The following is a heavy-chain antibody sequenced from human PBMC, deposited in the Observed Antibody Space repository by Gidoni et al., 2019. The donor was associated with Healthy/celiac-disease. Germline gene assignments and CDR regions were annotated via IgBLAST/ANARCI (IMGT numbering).Heavy chain of an antibody. CDR1: GFTFDDYA. V-gene: IGHV3-9*01. CDR2: ISWNSGSI. D-gene: IGHD6-19*01. Sequence: EVQLVASGGGLVQPGRSLRLSCAASGFTFDDYAMHWVRQAPGKGLEWVSGISWNSGSIGYADSVKGRFTISRDNAKNSLYLQMNSLRAEDTALYYCAKTVAGTWYFDYWGQGTLVTVSS. J-gene: IGHJ4*02. CDR3: AKTVAGTWYFDY.